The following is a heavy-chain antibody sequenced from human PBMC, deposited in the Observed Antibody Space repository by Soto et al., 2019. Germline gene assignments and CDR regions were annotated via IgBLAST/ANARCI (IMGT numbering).Heavy chain of an antibody. Sequence: QVQLQESGPGLVKPSPTLSHTCTVSGGSISSGDYYWSWIRQPPGKVMEGSGYIYYSGSTYYNPSLKSRVTISVDQSKNQFSLKLSSVTAADTAVYYCARAPPPIVGATGPGFYYWGQGTRVTVSA. CDR3: ARAPPPIVGATGPGFYY. V-gene: IGHV4-30-4*01. J-gene: IGHJ4*02. D-gene: IGHD1-26*01. CDR1: GGSISSGDYY. CDR2: IYYSGST.